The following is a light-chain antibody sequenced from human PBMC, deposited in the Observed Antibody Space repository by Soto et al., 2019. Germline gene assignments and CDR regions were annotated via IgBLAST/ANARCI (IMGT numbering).Light chain of an antibody. Sequence: QSVLTQPPSVSGAPGQRVTISCTGNSSNIGAGYDVHWYQQLPGTAPKLLIYGNINRPSGVPDRFSGSKSGTSASLAITGLQAEDEADFYCATWDDSLNAVLFGGGTKLTVL. J-gene: IGLJ2*01. CDR3: ATWDDSLNAVL. CDR2: GNI. V-gene: IGLV1-40*01. CDR1: SSNIGAGYD.